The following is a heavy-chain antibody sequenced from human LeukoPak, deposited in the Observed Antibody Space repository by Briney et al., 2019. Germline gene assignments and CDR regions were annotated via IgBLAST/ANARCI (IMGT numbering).Heavy chain of an antibody. CDR3: TRGDRISWFDP. CDR1: GDPISSGGYY. CDR2: IHKSGSS. Sequence: SETLSLTCSISGDPISSGGYYWGWIRQPPGKGLEWIGNIHKSGSSYYNPSLKSRVTISEDTSKKQFSLKLSSLTAADTAVYYCTRGDRISWFDPWGQGTLVTVSS. J-gene: IGHJ5*02. D-gene: IGHD1-14*01. V-gene: IGHV4-39*07.